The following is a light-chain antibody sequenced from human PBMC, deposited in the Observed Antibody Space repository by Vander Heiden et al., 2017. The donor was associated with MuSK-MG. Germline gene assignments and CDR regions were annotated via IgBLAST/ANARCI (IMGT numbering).Light chain of an antibody. CDR1: SSDVGIYNL. CDR3: CSYAGSSTYLVV. J-gene: IGLJ2*01. CDR2: EVS. Sequence: QSALTQPASWSGSPGQSIPISCPGTSSDVGIYNLVPWYQQQPGKAPNLMIYEVSKRRSGGSNRLSGSKSGNTAALTITGLQAEEEADYYCCSYAGSSTYLVVFGGGTKLTVL. V-gene: IGLV2-23*02.